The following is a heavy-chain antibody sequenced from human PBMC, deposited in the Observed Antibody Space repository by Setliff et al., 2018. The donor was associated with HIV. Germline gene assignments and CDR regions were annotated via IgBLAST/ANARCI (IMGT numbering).Heavy chain of an antibody. Sequence: SETLSLTCTVSGVSISSGDYYWNWIRQSPGKGLEWIGYMFNSGNIYYNPSLKSRVTTSVDTSKNQFSLNLTSVTAADAAVYYCASRVYYYDSSGYLREEGFDPWGQGTLVTVSS. V-gene: IGHV4-30-4*08. CDR3: ASRVYYYDSSGYLREEGFDP. CDR1: GVSISSGDYY. CDR2: MFNSGNI. D-gene: IGHD3-22*01. J-gene: IGHJ5*02.